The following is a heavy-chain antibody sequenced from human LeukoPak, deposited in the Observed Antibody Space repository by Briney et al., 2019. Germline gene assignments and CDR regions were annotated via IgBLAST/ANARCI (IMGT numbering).Heavy chain of an antibody. J-gene: IGHJ4*02. CDR3: ARVINAYITAMVSFGY. CDR1: GYTFTGYY. CDR2: INPNSGGT. V-gene: IGHV1-2*06. Sequence: PRASVKVSCKASGYTFTGYYMHWVRQAPGQGLEWMGRINPNSGGTNYAQKFQGRVTMTRDTSISTAYMELSRLRSDDTAVYYCARVINAYITAMVSFGYWGQGTLVTVSS. D-gene: IGHD5-18*01.